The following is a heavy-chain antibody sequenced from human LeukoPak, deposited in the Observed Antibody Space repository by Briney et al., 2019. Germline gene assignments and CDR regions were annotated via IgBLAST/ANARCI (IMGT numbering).Heavy chain of an antibody. D-gene: IGHD4-23*01. Sequence: SETLSLTCSVSGGSISGYYWSWIRQPPGKGLEWIGFIYNKGSTNYNPSLKSRITISVDTSKNQFSLKLNSVTAADTAIFYCARIRRYDYDGFRPGWVYWYFDVWGRGTLVTVSS. V-gene: IGHV4-59*01. CDR2: IYNKGST. J-gene: IGHJ2*01. CDR3: ARIRRYDYDGFRPGWVYWYFDV. CDR1: GGSISGYY.